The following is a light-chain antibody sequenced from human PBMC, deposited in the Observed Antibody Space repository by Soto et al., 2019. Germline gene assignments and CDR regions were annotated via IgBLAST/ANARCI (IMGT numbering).Light chain of an antibody. J-gene: IGKJ1*01. CDR2: DAS. V-gene: IGKV3-15*01. CDR1: QTVSSN. Sequence: ILMTQSPATLSVSPGERVTLSCRASQTVSSNLAWYQQKPGQAPRLLIYDASTRAPGIPTRFSGSGSGTEFTLTITSLQSEDFAVYYCQRYNDWPPWTFGQGTKMEIK. CDR3: QRYNDWPPWT.